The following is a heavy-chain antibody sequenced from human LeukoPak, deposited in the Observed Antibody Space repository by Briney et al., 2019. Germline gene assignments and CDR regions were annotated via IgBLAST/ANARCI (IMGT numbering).Heavy chain of an antibody. V-gene: IGHV4-59*12. CDR2: IYYSGST. CDR1: GGSISSYY. D-gene: IGHD3-10*01. J-gene: IGHJ4*02. Sequence: SETLSLTCTVSGGSISSYYWSWIRQPPGKGLEWVGYIYYSGSTNYNPSLKSRVTISVDTSKNQFSLKLSSVTAADTAVYYCASGGWFGSRYFDYWGQGTLVTVSS. CDR3: ASGGWFGSRYFDY.